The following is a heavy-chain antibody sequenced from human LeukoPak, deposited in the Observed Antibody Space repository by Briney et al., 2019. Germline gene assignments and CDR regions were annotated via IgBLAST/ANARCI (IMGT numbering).Heavy chain of an antibody. J-gene: IGHJ4*02. CDR2: IYSGGSA. CDR3: ARDPPNWNESN. V-gene: IGHV3-53*01. CDR1: GFTVSSNY. Sequence: GGSLRLSCAASGFTVSSNYMSWVRQAPGKGLEWVSVIYSGGSAYYADSVKGRFTISRDNSKNTLYLQMNSLRAEDTAVYYCARDPPNWNESNWGQGTLVTVSS. D-gene: IGHD1-1*01.